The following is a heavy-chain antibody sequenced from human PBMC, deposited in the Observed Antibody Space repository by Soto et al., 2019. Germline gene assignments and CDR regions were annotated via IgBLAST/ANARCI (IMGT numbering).Heavy chain of an antibody. V-gene: IGHV1-2*04. J-gene: IGHJ6*02. D-gene: IGHD2-8*01. CDR3: ARGDSTDCSNGVCSFFYNHDMDV. CDR1: GYTFTPHG. CDR2: INPKSGGT. Sequence: ASVKVSRKASGYTFTPHGINWVRPAPGQGLEWMGRINPKSGGTSTAQRFQGWVTMTTDTSISTASMELTRLTSDDTAIYYCARGDSTDCSNGVCSFFYNHDMDVWGQGTTVT.